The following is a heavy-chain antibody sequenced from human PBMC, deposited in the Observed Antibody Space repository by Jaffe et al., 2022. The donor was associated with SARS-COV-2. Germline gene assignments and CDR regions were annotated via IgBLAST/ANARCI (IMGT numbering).Heavy chain of an antibody. CDR3: AKDSVGGYDSGYYYYMDV. V-gene: IGHV3-23*04. D-gene: IGHD5-12*01. CDR2: ISGSGGSI. J-gene: IGHJ6*03. Sequence: EVQVVESGGGLVQPGGSLRLSCAASGFTFSSYAMNWVRQSPGKGLEWVSVISGSGGSIYYADSVKGRFTISRDNFKNTLYLQMNSLRAEDTAVYYCAKDSVGGYDSGYYYYMDVWGKGTTVTVSS. CDR1: GFTFSSYA.